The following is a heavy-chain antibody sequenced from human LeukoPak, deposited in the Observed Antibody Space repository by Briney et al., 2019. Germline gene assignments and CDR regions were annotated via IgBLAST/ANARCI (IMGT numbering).Heavy chain of an antibody. CDR3: ARDYYGSGMNDY. D-gene: IGHD3-10*01. J-gene: IGHJ4*02. CDR2: ISSSGSPI. CDR1: GFTFSSYE. V-gene: IGHV3-48*03. Sequence: GGSLRLSCVASGFTFSSYEMNWVRQAPGKGLEWVSYISSSGSPICYADSVKGRFTISRDNAKNSVSLQMNSLRAEDTAVYYCARDYYGSGMNDYWGQGTLVTVSS.